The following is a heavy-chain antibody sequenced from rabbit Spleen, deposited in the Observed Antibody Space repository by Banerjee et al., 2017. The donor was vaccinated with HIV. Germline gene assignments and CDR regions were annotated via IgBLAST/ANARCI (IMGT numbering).Heavy chain of an antibody. CDR2: INALTGKA. J-gene: IGHJ4*01. CDR3: AREGPISIYAFDL. V-gene: IGHV1S45*01. CDR1: GFSFSNKAV. Sequence: EQLVESGGGLVQPEGSLTLTCTASGFSFSNKAVMCWVRQAPGKGLEWIACINALTGKAVYATWAKGRFTFSKTSSTTVTLQVTSLTAADTATYFCAREGPISIYAFDLWGQGTLVTVS. D-gene: IGHD8-1*01.